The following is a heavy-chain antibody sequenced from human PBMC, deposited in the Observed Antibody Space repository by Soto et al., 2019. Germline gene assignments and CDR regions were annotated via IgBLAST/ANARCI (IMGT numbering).Heavy chain of an antibody. D-gene: IGHD2-21*01. CDR1: GFTFSTYA. Sequence: GGSLRLSCAASGFTFSTYAMHWVRQAPGKGLQCVSAITSNGGNTDYASSVKGRFTISRDNSKNTLYLQMGSLRAEDMAVYYCTRRIPFGYGMDVWGQGTTVTVSS. CDR3: TRRIPFGYGMDV. J-gene: IGHJ6*02. V-gene: IGHV3-64*01. CDR2: ITSNGGNT.